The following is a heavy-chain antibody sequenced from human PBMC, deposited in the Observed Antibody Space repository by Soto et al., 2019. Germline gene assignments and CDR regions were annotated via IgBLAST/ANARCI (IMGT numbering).Heavy chain of an antibody. CDR3: AKEGDVVMITFGGVIPSGLDS. J-gene: IGHJ3*02. CDR2: ISGSGGST. V-gene: IGHV3-23*01. Sequence: GGSLRLSCAASGFTFSSYAMSWVRQAPGKGLEWVSAISGSGGSTYYADSVKGRFTISRDNSKNTLYLQMNSLRAEDTAVYYCAKEGDVVMITFGGVIPSGLDSWGQGTMVTVSS. D-gene: IGHD3-16*02. CDR1: GFTFSSYA.